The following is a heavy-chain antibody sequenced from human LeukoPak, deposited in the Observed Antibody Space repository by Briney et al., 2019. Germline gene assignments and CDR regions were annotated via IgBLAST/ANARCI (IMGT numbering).Heavy chain of an antibody. CDR2: IYYSGST. V-gene: IGHV4-59*01. D-gene: IGHD6-13*01. Sequence: PSETLSLTCTVSGGSISSYYWSWIRQPPGKGLEWIGYIYYSGSTNYNPSLKSRVTISVDTSKNQFSLKLSSVTAADTAVYYCASIAAAGSSGLYFQHWGQGTLVTVSS. CDR1: GGSISSYY. J-gene: IGHJ1*01. CDR3: ASIAAAGSSGLYFQH.